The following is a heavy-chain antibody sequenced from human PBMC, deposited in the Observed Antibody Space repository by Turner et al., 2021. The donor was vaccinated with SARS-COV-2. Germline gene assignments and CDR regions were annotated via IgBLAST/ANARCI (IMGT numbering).Heavy chain of an antibody. D-gene: IGHD5-18*01. V-gene: IGHV3-9*01. Sequence: EVQLVESGGGLVQHGRSLRHSCADSGFTFDDYAMHWVRQAPVKCLVLFSGISLNSGNIVYADSVKVRFTISRDNAKNSLSLHMSSLRADYTAFYYCAITRTAGLLNAIDVWGQGTTVTVSS. CDR3: AITRTAGLLNAIDV. CDR1: GFTFDDYA. J-gene: IGHJ6*02. CDR2: ISLNSGNI.